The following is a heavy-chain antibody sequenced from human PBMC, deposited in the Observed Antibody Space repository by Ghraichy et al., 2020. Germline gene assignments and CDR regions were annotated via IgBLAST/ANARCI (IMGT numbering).Heavy chain of an antibody. V-gene: IGHV1-2*02. CDR3: NYYDSGGYGPGSVDV. J-gene: IGHJ3*01. CDR1: GYTFTDFY. Sequence: ASAKVSCKASGYTFTDFYMHWVRQAPGQGLEWMGWINPNSGGTNYAQKFRGRVTMTRDTSISTAYMELSSLRSDDTAVYYCNYYDSGGYGPGSVDVWGQGTTVTVSS. CDR2: INPNSGGT. D-gene: IGHD3-22*01.